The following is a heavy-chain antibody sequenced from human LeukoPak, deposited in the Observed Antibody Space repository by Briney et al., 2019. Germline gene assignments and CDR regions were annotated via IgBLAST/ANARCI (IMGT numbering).Heavy chain of an antibody. Sequence: SETLSPTCTVSGGSISSSSYYWSWIRQPPGKGLEWIGSIYYSGSTYYNPSLKSRITISVETSKNQFSLKLNSVTAADTAVYYCARNRYYYGSGNYGVPNWFDPWGQGTLVTVSS. CDR1: GGSISSSSYY. D-gene: IGHD3-10*01. V-gene: IGHV4-39*01. J-gene: IGHJ5*02. CDR3: ARNRYYYGSGNYGVPNWFDP. CDR2: IYYSGST.